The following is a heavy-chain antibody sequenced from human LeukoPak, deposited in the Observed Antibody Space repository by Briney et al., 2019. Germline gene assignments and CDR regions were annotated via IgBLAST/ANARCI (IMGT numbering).Heavy chain of an antibody. J-gene: IGHJ4*02. V-gene: IGHV3-74*03. Sequence: GGSLGLSCAASGFTFGSYWMHWVRQPPGKGLVWFSRINSDGSSITYADSVKGRFTISRDNAKNTLYLQMKSLRVEDTAVYYCAREGRVSGYDFDCWGQGTLVTVSS. CDR3: AREGRVSGYDFDC. CDR1: GFTFGSYW. D-gene: IGHD5-12*01. CDR2: INSDGSSI.